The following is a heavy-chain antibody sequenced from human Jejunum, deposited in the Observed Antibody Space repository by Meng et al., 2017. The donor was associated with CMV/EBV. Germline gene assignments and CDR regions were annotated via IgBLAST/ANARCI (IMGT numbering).Heavy chain of an antibody. CDR3: ARRFEEGLSGRRPWFDP. D-gene: IGHD1-20*01. V-gene: IGHV1-2*02. CDR1: FTSYD. J-gene: IGHJ5*02. Sequence: FTSYDIHWVRQAPGQGLEWMGWINPNNGGTTYARQFQGRVTMTRDTSITTAYMELSGLTSDDTAMYYCARRFEEGLSGRRPWFDPWGQGTLVTVSS. CDR2: INPNNGGT.